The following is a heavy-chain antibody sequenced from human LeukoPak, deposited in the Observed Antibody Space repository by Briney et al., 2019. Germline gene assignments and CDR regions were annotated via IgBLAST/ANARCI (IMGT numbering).Heavy chain of an antibody. D-gene: IGHD6-13*01. Sequence: GGSLRLSCAASGFIFTTYSINWVRQAPGKGLEWVSSISGDSRNIYYADSVKGRFTISRDNAKNSLYLQMNSLRAEDTAMYYCARGITADSKREDFDYWGQGTLVTVSS. V-gene: IGHV3-21*01. CDR3: ARGITADSKREDFDY. CDR2: ISGDSRNI. J-gene: IGHJ4*02. CDR1: GFIFTTYS.